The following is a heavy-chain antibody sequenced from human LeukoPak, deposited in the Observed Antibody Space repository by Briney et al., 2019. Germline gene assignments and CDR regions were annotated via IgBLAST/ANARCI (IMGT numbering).Heavy chain of an antibody. Sequence: SETLSLTCKLSGGPISNYRWSWIRQPPGKGLEWMGNIYYSVTANNNPSHKSRVIISVDTTKNQFSLKLSPVTAADTAVYYCARVGVEDSGNVIKYFFDYWGQGTLVTVSS. D-gene: IGHD4-23*01. CDR3: ARVGVEDSGNVIKYFFDY. CDR2: IYYSVTA. V-gene: IGHV4-59*01. J-gene: IGHJ4*02. CDR1: GGPISNYR.